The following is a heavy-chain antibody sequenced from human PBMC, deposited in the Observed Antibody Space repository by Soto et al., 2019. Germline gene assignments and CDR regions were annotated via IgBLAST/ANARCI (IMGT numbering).Heavy chain of an antibody. J-gene: IGHJ5*02. CDR1: GFTFNSSA. CDR2: IVVGSGNT. V-gene: IGHV1-58*02. CDR3: AADRGGGGYGP. D-gene: IGHD5-12*01. Sequence: SVKVSCKASGFTFNSSAMQWVRQARGQRLEWIGWIVVGSGNTNYAQKFQERVTITRDMSTSTAYMELSSLRSEDTAVYYCAADRGGGGYGPWGQGTLVTVS.